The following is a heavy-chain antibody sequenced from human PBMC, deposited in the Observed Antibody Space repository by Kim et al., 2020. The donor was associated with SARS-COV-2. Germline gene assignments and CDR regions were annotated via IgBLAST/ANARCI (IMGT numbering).Heavy chain of an antibody. CDR3: ARGLRMCRPLLITIFYSQDWFDP. J-gene: IGHJ5*02. D-gene: IGHD3-3*01. Sequence: SETLSLTCAVYGGSFSGYYWSWIRQPPGKGLEWIGEINHSGSTNYNPSLKSRVTISVDTSKNQFALKLSSVTAADTAVYYCARGLRMCRPLLITIFYSQDWFDPWGQGTLVTVSS. CDR1: GGSFSGYY. V-gene: IGHV4-34*01. CDR2: INHSGST.